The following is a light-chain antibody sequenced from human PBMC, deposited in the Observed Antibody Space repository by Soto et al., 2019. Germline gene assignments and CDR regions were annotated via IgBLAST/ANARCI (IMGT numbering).Light chain of an antibody. CDR1: QDISTY. J-gene: IGKJ5*01. CDR2: GAS. Sequence: DIQMTQSPSSLSVSVGDRVIITCQASQDISTYLNWYQQKPGKAPKLLIYGASNLETGVPSRFSGSGSGTQFTFIISSLQPADIATYYCQQYDRLPITFGQGTRLEIK. CDR3: QQYDRLPIT. V-gene: IGKV1-33*01.